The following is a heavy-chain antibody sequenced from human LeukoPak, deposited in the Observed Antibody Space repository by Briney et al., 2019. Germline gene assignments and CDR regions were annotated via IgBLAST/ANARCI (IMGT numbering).Heavy chain of an antibody. J-gene: IGHJ3*02. CDR3: ARPAAAGASVFDI. V-gene: IGHV3-74*01. D-gene: IGHD6-13*01. CDR2: IETDGSTP. CDR1: GFTFSTYW. Sequence: GGSLRLSCAASGFTFSTYWMHWVRQAPGKGLVWVSRIETDGSTPRYADSVKGRFTISRDDAKNTLYLQMNSLRAADTAVYYCARPAAAGASVFDIWGQGTMVTVSS.